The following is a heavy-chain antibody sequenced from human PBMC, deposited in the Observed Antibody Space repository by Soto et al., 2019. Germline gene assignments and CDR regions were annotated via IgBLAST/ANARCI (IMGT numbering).Heavy chain of an antibody. CDR3: ASGEGSSWPGERYYYYYGMDV. CDR2: IIPIFGTA. CDR1: GGTFSSYA. V-gene: IGHV1-69*13. Sequence: ASVKVSCKASGGTFSSYAISWGRQAPGQGLEWMGGIIPIFGTANYAQKFQGRVTITADESTSTAYMELSSLRSEDTAVYYCASGEGSSWPGERYYYYYGMDVWGQGPTVTVSS. J-gene: IGHJ6*02. D-gene: IGHD6-13*01.